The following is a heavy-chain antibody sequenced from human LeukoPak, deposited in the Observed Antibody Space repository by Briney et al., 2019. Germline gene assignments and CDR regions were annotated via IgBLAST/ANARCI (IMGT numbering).Heavy chain of an antibody. V-gene: IGHV1-2*06. CDR2: INPNSGGT. J-gene: IGHJ4*02. CDR1: GYTFTGYY. Sequence: ASVKVSRKASGYTFTGYYMHWVRQAPGQGLEWMGRINPNSGGTNYAQKFQGRVTMTRDTSISTAYMELSRLRSDDTAVYYCASVSDYDSSGYRADYWGQGTLVTVSS. CDR3: ASVSDYDSSGYRADY. D-gene: IGHD3-22*01.